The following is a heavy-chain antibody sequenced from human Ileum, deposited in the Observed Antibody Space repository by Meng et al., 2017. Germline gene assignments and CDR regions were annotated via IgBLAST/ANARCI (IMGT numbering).Heavy chain of an antibody. CDR3: AKDCGGAGGLDY. V-gene: IGHV3-74*01. J-gene: IGHJ4*02. CDR2: INNDGSYT. D-gene: IGHD3-16*01. CDR1: GFIFSSNW. Sequence: GGSLRLSCGASGFIFSSNWMHWVRQAPGKGLEWVSRINNDGSYTNYSDSVKGRFTISRDNAKNTLFLQMHSLRAEDTAVYYCAKDCGGAGGLDYWGQGTLVTVSS.